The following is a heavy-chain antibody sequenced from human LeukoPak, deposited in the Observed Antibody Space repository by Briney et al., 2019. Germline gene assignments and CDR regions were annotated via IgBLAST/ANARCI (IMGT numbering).Heavy chain of an antibody. V-gene: IGHV4-59*01. Sequence: SETLSLTCTVSGDSISNYYWSWIRQPPGKGLEWIGYIYYSGSTNYNPSLKSRVTISVDTPKNQFSLKLSSVTAADTAVYYCARYRNEALFAFDIWGQGTMVTVSS. CDR1: GDSISNYY. CDR3: ARYRNEALFAFDI. CDR2: IYYSGST. J-gene: IGHJ3*02. D-gene: IGHD3-16*02.